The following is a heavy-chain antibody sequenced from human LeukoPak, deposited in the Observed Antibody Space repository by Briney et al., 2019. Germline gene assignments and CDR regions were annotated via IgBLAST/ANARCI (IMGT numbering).Heavy chain of an antibody. CDR2: IYYSGST. J-gene: IGHJ5*02. D-gene: IGHD6-6*01. V-gene: IGHV4-30-4*01. CDR1: GGSISSGDYY. Sequence: PSQTLSLTCTVSGGSISSGDYYWSWLRQPPGRGLEWIGYIYYSGSTYYNPSLKSQVTISVDTSKNQFSLKLSSVTAADTAVYYCARVPQLVRMYWFDPWGQGTLVTVSS. CDR3: ARVPQLVRMYWFDP.